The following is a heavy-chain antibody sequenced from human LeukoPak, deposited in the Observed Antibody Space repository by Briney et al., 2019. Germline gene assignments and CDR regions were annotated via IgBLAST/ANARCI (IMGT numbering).Heavy chain of an antibody. CDR3: ARGYCSGGSCYPSGFDY. V-gene: IGHV4-4*07. CDR2: IYTSGST. CDR1: GGSISSYY. Sequence: PSETLSLTCTVSGGSISSYYWSWIRQPAGKGLEWIGRIYTSGSTNYNPSLKSRVTMSVDTSKNQFSLKLSSVTAADTAVYCCARGYCSGGSCYPSGFDYWGQGTLVTVSS. D-gene: IGHD2-15*01. J-gene: IGHJ4*02.